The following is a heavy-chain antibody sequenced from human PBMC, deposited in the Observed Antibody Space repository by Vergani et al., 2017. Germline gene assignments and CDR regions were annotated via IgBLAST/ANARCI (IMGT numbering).Heavy chain of an antibody. Sequence: RLVQSGGGLAHPGGSLRLSCAASGLPVSGFAFNTYAMIWVRQAPGKGLEWVSGISAAGDENTDYADSVKGRFTISRDNSKSTLFLQMNGLTSEDTAMYYCAQCANSVPRLPFYWGQGALVAVSS. CDR1: GLPVSGFAFNTYA. V-gene: IGHV3-23*04. J-gene: IGHJ4*02. D-gene: IGHD5/OR15-5a*01. CDR3: AQCANSVPRLPFY. CDR2: ISAAGDENT.